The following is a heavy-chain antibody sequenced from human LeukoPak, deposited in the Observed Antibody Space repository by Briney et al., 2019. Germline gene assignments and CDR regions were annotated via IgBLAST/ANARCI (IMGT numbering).Heavy chain of an antibody. D-gene: IGHD3-10*01. CDR2: VSGSGGST. CDR3: GKVSYYGSGSYLGGFDM. Sequence: GGSLRLSCAASGFTFSHYAMTRVRQAPGKGLEWVSAVSGSGGSTYYADSVKGRFTISRDNSKNTLYLQMNSLRAEDTGVCYCGKVSYYGSGSYLGGFDMWGQGTVVSVSS. J-gene: IGHJ3*02. CDR1: GFTFSHYA. V-gene: IGHV3-23*01.